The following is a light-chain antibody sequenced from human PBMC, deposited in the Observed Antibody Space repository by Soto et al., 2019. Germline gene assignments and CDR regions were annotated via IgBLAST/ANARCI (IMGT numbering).Light chain of an antibody. CDR2: EVS. J-gene: IGLJ1*01. CDR1: SSDVGGYNY. CDR3: SSYTDSSNQV. Sequence: QSVLTQPASVSGSPGQSITISCTGTSSDVGGYNYVSWYQQHPGEAPKLMIYEVSNRPSGVSNRFSGSKSGNTASLTISGLQAEDEADYYCSSYTDSSNQVFGTGTKLTVL. V-gene: IGLV2-14*01.